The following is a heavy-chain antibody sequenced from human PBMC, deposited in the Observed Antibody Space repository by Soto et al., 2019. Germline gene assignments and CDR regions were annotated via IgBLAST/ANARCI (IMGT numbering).Heavy chain of an antibody. V-gene: IGHV1-69*01. CDR3: ASGYCSSSSCYREDYYYYGMDV. D-gene: IGHD2-2*02. J-gene: IGHJ6*02. CDR1: GGTFSSYA. CDR2: IMPVFGTA. Sequence: QVQLVQSGAEVKKPGSSVKVSCKASGGTFSSYAINWVRQAPGQGLEWIGGIMPVFGTANYAQKFQDRVTITADESTSTAYMELSSLRSEDSAVYYCASGYCSSSSCYREDYYYYGMDVWGQGTTVTVSS.